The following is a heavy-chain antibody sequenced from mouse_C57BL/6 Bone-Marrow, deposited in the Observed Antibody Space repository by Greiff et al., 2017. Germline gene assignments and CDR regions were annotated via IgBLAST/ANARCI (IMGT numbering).Heavy chain of an antibody. CDR2: IYPGSGNP. CDR1: GYTFTDYY. J-gene: IGHJ4*01. Sequence: QVQLQQSGAELVRPGASVKLSCKASGYTFTDYYINWVKQRPGQGLEWIARIYPGSGNPNYNEQFKGKATLTAEKSSSTSYMQLSSLTSEDSAVYFFARDYYYGSSGAMDYWGQGTSVTVSS. V-gene: IGHV1-76*01. D-gene: IGHD1-1*01. CDR3: ARDYYYGSSGAMDY.